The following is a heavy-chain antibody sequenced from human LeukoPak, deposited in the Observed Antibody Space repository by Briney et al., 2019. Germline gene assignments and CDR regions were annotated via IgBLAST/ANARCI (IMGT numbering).Heavy chain of an antibody. CDR2: IWYGGSRK. V-gene: IGHV3-33*08. D-gene: IGHD6-25*01. Sequence: GGSLRLSCAASGFTFSSYGMHWVRQAPGKGLEWVAVIWYGGSRKYYADSVKGRFTISRDNSKNTLWLQMNSLRAEDTAVYYCARDDGSASGDYWGQGTLVTVSS. CDR1: GFTFSSYG. J-gene: IGHJ4*02. CDR3: ARDDGSASGDY.